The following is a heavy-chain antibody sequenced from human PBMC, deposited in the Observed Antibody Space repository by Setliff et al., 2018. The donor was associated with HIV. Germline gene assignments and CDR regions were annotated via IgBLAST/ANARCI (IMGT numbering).Heavy chain of an antibody. CDR2: IYTSGST. CDR1: GGSITSFY. CDR3: ARLEYYSDGNGYLQFYFDY. J-gene: IGHJ4*02. V-gene: IGHV4-4*07. Sequence: SETLSLTCTVSGGSITSFYWNWIRQPAGRGLEWIGRIYTSGSTNYSPSLKSRVSMSVDTSRNQLSLRLTSVTAADTAVYYCARLEYYSDGNGYLQFYFDYWGQGTLVTVSS. D-gene: IGHD3-22*01.